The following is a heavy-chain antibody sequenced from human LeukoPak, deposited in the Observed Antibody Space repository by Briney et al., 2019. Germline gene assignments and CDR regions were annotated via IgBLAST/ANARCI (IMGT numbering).Heavy chain of an antibody. J-gene: IGHJ4*02. CDR3: ARDHSSGLYYFDY. V-gene: IGHV4-59*01. D-gene: IGHD6-19*01. CDR2: IYYSGST. Sequence: PSETLSLTCTVSGGSISSYYWSWIRQPPGKGLEWIGYIYYSGSTNYNPSLKSRVTISVDTFKNQFSLKLSSVTAADTVVYYCARDHSSGLYYFDYWGQGTLVTVSS. CDR1: GGSISSYY.